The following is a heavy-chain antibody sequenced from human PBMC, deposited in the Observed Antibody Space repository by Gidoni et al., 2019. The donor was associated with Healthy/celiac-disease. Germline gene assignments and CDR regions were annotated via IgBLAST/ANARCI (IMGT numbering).Heavy chain of an antibody. J-gene: IGHJ4*02. V-gene: IGHV3-9*01. CDR1: GFTFDDYA. Sequence: EVQLVESGGCLAQPGRSLRLSCAASGFTFDDYAMHWVRQAPGKGLEWVSGISWNSGSKGYADYVKGRFTISRDNAKNSLYLKMNSLRAEDTALYYCAKDIYGGTDYSLVVDYWGQGTLVTVSS. CDR2: ISWNSGSK. D-gene: IGHD4-4*01. CDR3: AKDIYGGTDYSLVVDY.